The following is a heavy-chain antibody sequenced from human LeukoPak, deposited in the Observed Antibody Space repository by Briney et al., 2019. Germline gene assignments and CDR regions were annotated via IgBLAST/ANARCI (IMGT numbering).Heavy chain of an antibody. J-gene: IGHJ5*02. CDR3: ARHDWCDP. CDR1: GFTVSSDY. CDR2: IYSGSGSRT. Sequence: PGGSLRLSCAVSGFTVSSDYMGWVRQAPGKGLEWVSVIYSGSGSRTYYTDSVKDRFTISRDNSKNTVYLQMNSLRAEDTAVYYCARHDWCDPWSQGTRVTVSS. V-gene: IGHV3-66*04.